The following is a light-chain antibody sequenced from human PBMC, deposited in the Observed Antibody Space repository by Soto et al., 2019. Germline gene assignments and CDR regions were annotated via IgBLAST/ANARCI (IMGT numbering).Light chain of an antibody. CDR1: QSVSSSY. CDR2: GAS. Sequence: EIVMTQSPATLSVSPGERASLSCRASQSVSSSYLAWYQQKPGQAPRLLIHGASSRATGIPDRFSGSGSGTDFTLTISRLEPEDFAVYYCQQYGSSITFGQGTRLEIK. J-gene: IGKJ5*01. V-gene: IGKV3-20*01. CDR3: QQYGSSIT.